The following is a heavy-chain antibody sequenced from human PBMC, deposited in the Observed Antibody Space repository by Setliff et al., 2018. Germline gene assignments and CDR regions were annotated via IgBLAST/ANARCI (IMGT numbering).Heavy chain of an antibody. CDR3: TRGRQNYYYMDV. J-gene: IGHJ6*03. V-gene: IGHV4-4*07. CDR2: ISSNGRT. CDR1: GASIANINYY. Sequence: SETLSLTCTVSGASIANINYYWSWIRQAAGKGLEWVGRISSNGRTNYNPSLEGRVSMSVDTSKNQISLHLTSMTTADTALYYCTRGRQNYYYMDVWGKGTTVTVSS.